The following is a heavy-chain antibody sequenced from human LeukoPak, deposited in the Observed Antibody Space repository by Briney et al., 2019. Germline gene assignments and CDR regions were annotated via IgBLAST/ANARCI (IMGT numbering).Heavy chain of an antibody. J-gene: IGHJ2*01. V-gene: IGHV4-4*07. Sequence: SESLSLTCTVSGGSLSSYYWFWIRQPAGKGLEWIGRIHTSGNADYNPSLKSRVTMSEDTSKNQFSLRLRYVTAADTAVYYCARDPGYYNHDWYFDLWGRGTLVTVSS. CDR2: IHTSGNA. D-gene: IGHD4-17*01. CDR1: GGSLSSYY. CDR3: ARDPGYYNHDWYFDL.